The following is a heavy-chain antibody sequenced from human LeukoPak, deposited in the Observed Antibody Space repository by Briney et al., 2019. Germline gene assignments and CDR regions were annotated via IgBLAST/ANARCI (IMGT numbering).Heavy chain of an antibody. CDR1: GFILSSYW. V-gene: IGHV3-23*01. CDR2: ISGSGGST. D-gene: IGHD3/OR15-3a*01. J-gene: IGHJ4*02. Sequence: GGSLRLSCAAPGFILSSYWMSWIRQAPGKGLEWVSAISGSGGSTYYADSVKGRFTISRDNSKNTLYLQMNSLRAEDTAVYYCAKGAEGLVITHRDYWGQGTLVTVSS. CDR3: AKGAEGLVITHRDY.